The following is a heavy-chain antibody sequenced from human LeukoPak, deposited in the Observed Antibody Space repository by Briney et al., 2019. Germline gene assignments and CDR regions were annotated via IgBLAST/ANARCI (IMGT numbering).Heavy chain of an antibody. D-gene: IGHD6-13*01. CDR3: AKDRGGGAAAGSGLGY. CDR1: GFTFSSYG. CDR2: ISGSGGST. J-gene: IGHJ4*02. V-gene: IGHV3-23*01. Sequence: GGSLRLSCAASGFTFSSYGMSWVRQAPGKGLEWVSAISGSGGSTYYADSVKGRFTISRDNSRNTLYLQMNSLRAEDTAVYYCAKDRGGGAAAGSGLGYWGQGTLVTVSS.